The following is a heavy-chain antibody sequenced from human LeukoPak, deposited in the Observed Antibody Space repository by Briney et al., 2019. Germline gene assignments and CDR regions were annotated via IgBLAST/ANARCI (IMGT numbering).Heavy chain of an antibody. CDR2: IKQDGSEK. CDR1: GFTFSRYW. V-gene: IGHV3-7*03. Sequence: PGGSLRLSCAASGFTFSRYWMSWVRQAPGRGLEWVANIKQDGSEKYYVDSVKGRFTISRDNSKNTLFLQMNSLRAEDTAVYYCAKTGSSRFDYWGQGTLVTVSS. J-gene: IGHJ4*02. D-gene: IGHD1-26*01. CDR3: AKTGSSRFDY.